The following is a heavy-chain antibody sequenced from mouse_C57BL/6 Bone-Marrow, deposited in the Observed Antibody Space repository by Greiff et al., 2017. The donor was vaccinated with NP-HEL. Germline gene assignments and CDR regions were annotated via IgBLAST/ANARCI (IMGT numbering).Heavy chain of an antibody. CDR3: ARESSRVKWFAY. D-gene: IGHD2-2*01. J-gene: IGHJ3*01. CDR1: GYTFTSYW. V-gene: IGHV1-59*01. CDR2: IDPSDSYT. Sequence: QVQLQQPGAELVRPGTSVKLSCKASGYTFTSYWMHWVKQRPGQGLEWIGVIDPSDSYTNYNQKFNGKATLTVDTSYSTAYMQLSSLTSEDSAVYYGARESSRVKWFAYWGQGSLVTVSA.